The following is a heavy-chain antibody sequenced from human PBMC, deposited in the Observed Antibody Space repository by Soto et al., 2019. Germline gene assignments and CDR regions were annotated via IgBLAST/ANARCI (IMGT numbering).Heavy chain of an antibody. CDR2: IYYSGST. CDR3: ARSNSSSWYFPFRGYYYYYGMDV. V-gene: IGHV4-59*08. J-gene: IGHJ6*02. CDR1: GGSISSYY. Sequence: PSETLSLTCTVSGGSISSYYWSWIRQPPGKGLEWIGYIYYSGSTNYNPSLKSRVTISVDTSKNQFSLKLSSVTAADTAVYYCARSNSSSWYFPFRGYYYYYGMDVWGQGTTVTVSS. D-gene: IGHD6-13*01.